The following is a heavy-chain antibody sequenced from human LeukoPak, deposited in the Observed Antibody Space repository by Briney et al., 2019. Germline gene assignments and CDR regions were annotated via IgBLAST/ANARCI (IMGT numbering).Heavy chain of an antibody. V-gene: IGHV3-9*01. D-gene: IGHD3-9*01. CDR2: ISWNSGSI. CDR3: AKDYNYDILTGYYTD. CDR1: GFTFDDSA. J-gene: IGHJ4*02. Sequence: PGGSPRLSCAASGFTFDDSAMHWVRQAPGKGLEWVSGISWNSGSIGYADSVKGRFTISRDNAKNSLYLQMNSLRAEDTALYYCAKDYNYDILTGYYTDWGQGTLVTVSS.